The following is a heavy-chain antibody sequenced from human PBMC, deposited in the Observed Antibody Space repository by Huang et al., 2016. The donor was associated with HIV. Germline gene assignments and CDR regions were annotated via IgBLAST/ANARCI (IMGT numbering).Heavy chain of an antibody. CDR1: GFRFSSYG. V-gene: IGHV3-30*18. CDR3: AKDKYLMSTILAYYFDC. J-gene: IGHJ4*02. CDR2: VSFDGSTK. Sequence: QVQLVESGGGVVQPGRSLRLSCTASGFRFSSYGMRVVRQAPGRGLEWLVVVSFDGSTKYSADSVKGRFTISRDNSKNTLYLQMNSLTVEDTAVYYCAKDKYLMSTILAYYFDCWGQGTLVTVSS. D-gene: IGHD3-3*01.